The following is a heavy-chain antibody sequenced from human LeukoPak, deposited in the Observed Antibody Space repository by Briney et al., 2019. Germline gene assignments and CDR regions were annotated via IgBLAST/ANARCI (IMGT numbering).Heavy chain of an antibody. CDR1: GESITSGQYY. V-gene: IGHV4-61*02. Sequence: SETLSLTCTVSGESITSGQYYWSWIRQSAVKGLEWIGRFYISGFTNYNPSLKSRVTISLDRSGNQFFLNLTSVTAADTAVYYCARDDYGDSFQLWGQGTLVTVSS. J-gene: IGHJ1*01. D-gene: IGHD4-17*01. CDR2: FYISGFT. CDR3: ARDDYGDSFQL.